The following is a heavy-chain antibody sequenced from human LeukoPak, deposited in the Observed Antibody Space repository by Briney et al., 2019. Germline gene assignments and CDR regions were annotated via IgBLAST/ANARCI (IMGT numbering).Heavy chain of an antibody. J-gene: IGHJ6*03. CDR1: GYTLTELS. D-gene: IGHD6-13*01. CDR2: FDPEDGET. Sequence: ASVKVSCKVSGYTLTELSRHWVRQAPGKGLEWMGGFDPEDGETIYAQKFQGRVTMTEDTSADTAYMELSSLRSEDTAVYYCATAGTALRYYYYYMDVWGQGTMVTVSS. CDR3: ATAGTALRYYYYYMDV. V-gene: IGHV1-24*01.